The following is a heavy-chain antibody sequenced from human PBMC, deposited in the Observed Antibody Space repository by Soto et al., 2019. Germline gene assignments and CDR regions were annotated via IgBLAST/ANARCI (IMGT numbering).Heavy chain of an antibody. D-gene: IGHD2-15*01. J-gene: IGHJ3*02. CDR3: ARYEGCSGGSCYFAFDI. V-gene: IGHV4-30-4*01. Sequence: QVQLQESGPGLVKPSQTLSLTCTVSGGSISSGDYYWSWIRQPPGKGLEWIGYIYYSGSTYYNPSLKRRVTISVDTSKTQFSLKLSSVTAADTAVYYCARYEGCSGGSCYFAFDIWGQGTMVTVSS. CDR1: GGSISSGDYY. CDR2: IYYSGST.